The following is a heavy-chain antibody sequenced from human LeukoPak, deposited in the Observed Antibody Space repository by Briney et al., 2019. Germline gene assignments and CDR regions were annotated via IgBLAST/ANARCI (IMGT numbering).Heavy chain of an antibody. D-gene: IGHD3-10*01. J-gene: IGHJ4*02. CDR1: GFTFSSYA. Sequence: GGSLRLSCAASGFTFSSYAMSWVRQAPGKGLEWVSGISYSGGTTYHADSLKGRFVISGDNSKNTVYLQMNSLRAEDTAVYYCAKSFGKWNYGGTSIWGQGTLVTVSS. CDR3: AKSFGKWNYGGTSI. CDR2: ISYSGGTT. V-gene: IGHV3-23*01.